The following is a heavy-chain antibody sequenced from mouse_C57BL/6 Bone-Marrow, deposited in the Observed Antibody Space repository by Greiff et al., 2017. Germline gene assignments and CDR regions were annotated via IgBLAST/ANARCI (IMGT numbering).Heavy chain of an antibody. CDR1: GYTFTSYG. CDR2: IYPRSGNT. Sequence: VQLQESGAELARPGASVKLSCKASGYTFTSYGISWVKQRTGQGLEWIGEIYPRSGNTYYNEKFKGKATLTADKSSSTAYMELRSLTSEDSAVYFGARSRGGLLRPFAYWGQGTLVTVSA. CDR3: ARSRGGLLRPFAY. V-gene: IGHV1-81*01. D-gene: IGHD1-2*01. J-gene: IGHJ3*01.